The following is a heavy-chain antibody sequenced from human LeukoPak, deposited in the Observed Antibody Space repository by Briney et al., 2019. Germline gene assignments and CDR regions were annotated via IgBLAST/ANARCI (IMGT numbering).Heavy chain of an antibody. Sequence: PGRSLRLSCAASGFTFSSYAMHWVRQAPGKGLEWVAVISYDGSNKYYADSVKGRFTISRDNSKNTLYLQMSSLRAEDTAVYYCARDGRDGYIDYWGQGTLVTVSS. D-gene: IGHD5-24*01. CDR3: ARDGRDGYIDY. V-gene: IGHV3-30*04. CDR1: GFTFSSYA. J-gene: IGHJ4*02. CDR2: ISYDGSNK.